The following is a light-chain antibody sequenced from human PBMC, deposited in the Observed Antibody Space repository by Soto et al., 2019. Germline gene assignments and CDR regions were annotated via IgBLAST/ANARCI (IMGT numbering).Light chain of an antibody. CDR3: QQSYSTPPWT. J-gene: IGKJ1*01. V-gene: IGKV1-39*01. Sequence: DIQMTQSPSSLSASVGDRVTITCRASQSISSYLNWYQQKPGKAPKLLIYAASSLQSGVPSSFSGSGSGTDFTLTIRSLQPEDFATYYCQQSYSTPPWTFGQGTKVEIK. CDR2: AAS. CDR1: QSISSY.